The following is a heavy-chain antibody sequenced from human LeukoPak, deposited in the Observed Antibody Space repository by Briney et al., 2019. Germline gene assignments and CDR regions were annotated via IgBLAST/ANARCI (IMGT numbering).Heavy chain of an antibody. CDR2: ISSSSSYI. CDR1: GFTFSSYS. CDR3: ARSDSGGYYYREDY. V-gene: IGHV3-21*01. J-gene: IGHJ4*02. Sequence: GGSLRLSCAASGFTFSSYSMNWVRQAPGKGLEWVSSISSSSSYIYYADSVKGRFTISRDNAKNSLYLQMNSLRAEDTAVYYCARSDSGGYYYREDYWGQGTLVTVSS. D-gene: IGHD3-22*01.